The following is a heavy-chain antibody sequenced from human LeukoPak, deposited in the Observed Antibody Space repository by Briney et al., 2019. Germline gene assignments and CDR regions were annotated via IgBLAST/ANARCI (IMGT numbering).Heavy chain of an antibody. CDR3: AREVWFGELLWLFDY. J-gene: IGHJ4*02. CDR1: GYTFTSHG. V-gene: IGHV1-18*01. CDR2: ISAYNGNT. D-gene: IGHD3-10*01. Sequence: ASVKVSCKASGYTFTSHGISWVRQAPGQELEWMGWISAYNGNTHYAQKLQGRVTMTTDTSTSTVYMELRSLRSDDTAVYYCAREVWFGELLWLFDYWGQGTLVTVSS.